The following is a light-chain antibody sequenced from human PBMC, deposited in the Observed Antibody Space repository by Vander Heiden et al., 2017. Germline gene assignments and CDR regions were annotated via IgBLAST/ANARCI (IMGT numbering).Light chain of an antibody. CDR3: QQRSNWPPWT. V-gene: IGKV3-11*01. J-gene: IGKJ1*01. CDR1: QSVSSY. CDR2: DAS. Sequence: EILFTQSPATLSLSPGERATLSCRASQSVSSYLAWYQQKPGQAATLLIYDASNRATGIQARLSGSGSGTDVTLTISSLEPEDFAVYYCQQRSNWPPWTFGQGTKVEIK.